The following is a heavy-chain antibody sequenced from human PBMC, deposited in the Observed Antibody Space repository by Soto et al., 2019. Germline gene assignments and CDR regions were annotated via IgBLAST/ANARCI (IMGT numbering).Heavy chain of an antibody. CDR1: GGNFDNYA. CDR3: VREKNIVVLTLLSLDF. CDR2: IIPIIGTP. D-gene: IGHD2-2*01. Sequence: VQLVQSGAEVKKPGSSVIVSCKASGGNFDNYAISWVRQAPEQGLEWMGGIIPIIGTPSYAQRFQGRVTLIAYKSTRTAYMELRSLRSEDTAFYYCVREKNIVVLTLLSLDFWGQGTQVIVAA. V-gene: IGHV1-69*06. J-gene: IGHJ4*02.